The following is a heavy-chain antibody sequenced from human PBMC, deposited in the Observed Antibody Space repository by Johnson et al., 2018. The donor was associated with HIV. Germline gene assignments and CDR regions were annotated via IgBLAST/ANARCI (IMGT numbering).Heavy chain of an antibody. Sequence: QVQLVESGGGVVQPGGSLRLSCAASGFIFSSYGMHWVRQAPGKGLEWVAVIWYDGSNKYYADSVKGRFTISRDNSKNTLYLQMGSLRAEDMAVYYCAREGRGSSSGAFDIWGQGTMVTVSS. D-gene: IGHD6-6*01. J-gene: IGHJ3*02. CDR1: GFIFSSYG. V-gene: IGHV3-33*01. CDR2: IWYDGSNK. CDR3: AREGRGSSSGAFDI.